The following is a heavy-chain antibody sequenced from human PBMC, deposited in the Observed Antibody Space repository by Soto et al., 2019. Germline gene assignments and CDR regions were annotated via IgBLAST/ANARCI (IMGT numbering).Heavy chain of an antibody. J-gene: IGHJ4*02. CDR3: ARAFIGDSGGSH. CDR2: IWYDGSNK. V-gene: IGHV3-33*01. Sequence: GGSLRLSCAASGFTFSSYGMHWVRQAPGKGLEWVAVIWYDGSNKYYADSVKGRFTISRDNSKNTLYLQMNSLRAEDTAVYYCARAFIGDSGGSHWGQGTLVTVSS. CDR1: GFTFSSYG. D-gene: IGHD2-15*01.